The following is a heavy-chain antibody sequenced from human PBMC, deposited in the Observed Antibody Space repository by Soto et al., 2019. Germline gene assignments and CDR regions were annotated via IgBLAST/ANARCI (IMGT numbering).Heavy chain of an antibody. CDR2: IWYDGSNK. CDR3: ARDPHPGIGGSSDY. D-gene: IGHD1-26*01. CDR1: GFTFSSYG. J-gene: IGHJ4*02. Sequence: QVQLVESGGGVVQPGRSLRLSCAASGFTFSSYGMHWVRQAPGKGLEWVAVIWYDGSNKYYADSVKGRFTISRDNSKNTLYLQMNSLRAEDTAVYYSARDPHPGIGGSSDYWGQGTLVTVSS. V-gene: IGHV3-33*01.